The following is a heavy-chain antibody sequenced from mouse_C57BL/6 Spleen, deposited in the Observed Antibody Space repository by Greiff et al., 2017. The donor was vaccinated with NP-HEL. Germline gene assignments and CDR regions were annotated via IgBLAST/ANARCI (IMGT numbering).Heavy chain of an antibody. CDR1: GYTFTSYW. V-gene: IGHV1-50*01. Sequence: QVQLQQPGAELVKPGASVKLSCKASGYTFTSYWMQWVKQRPGQGLEWIGEIDPSDSYTNYNQKFKGKATLTVDTSSSTAYMQLSSLTSEDSAVYYCARLHYYGSSPALFAYWGQGTLVTVSA. D-gene: IGHD1-1*01. J-gene: IGHJ3*01. CDR2: IDPSDSYT. CDR3: ARLHYYGSSPALFAY.